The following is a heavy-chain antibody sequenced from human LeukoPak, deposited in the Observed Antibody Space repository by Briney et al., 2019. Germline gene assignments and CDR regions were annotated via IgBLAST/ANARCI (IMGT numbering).Heavy chain of an antibody. CDR3: AREGGSGSYGYDY. Sequence: GGSLRLSCAASGFTVSTNYISWVRQAPGKGLEWVSVIYSAGRIYYADSVKGRFTISRDNSKNTVYLQMNSLRPDDTAVYYCAREGGSGSYGYDYWGQGTLVTVSS. CDR1: GFTVSTNY. CDR2: IYSAGRI. J-gene: IGHJ4*02. D-gene: IGHD3-10*01. V-gene: IGHV3-66*02.